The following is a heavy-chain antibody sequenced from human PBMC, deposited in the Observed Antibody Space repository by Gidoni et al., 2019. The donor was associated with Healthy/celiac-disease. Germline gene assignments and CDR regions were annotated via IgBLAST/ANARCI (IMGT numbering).Heavy chain of an antibody. CDR1: GFTDISND. D-gene: IGHD6-25*01. CDR3: ARDRAAGWFDP. V-gene: IGHV3-66*01. CDR2: IYSGGST. J-gene: IGHJ5*02. Sequence: EVQLVESGGGLVQPGGSLRLSCAASGFTDISNDMSWVRQAPGKGLEWVSVIYSGGSTYSADSVNVRFTISRDNSKNTLYLQMNSRRAEDTAVYYCARDRAAGWFDPWGQGTLVTVSS.